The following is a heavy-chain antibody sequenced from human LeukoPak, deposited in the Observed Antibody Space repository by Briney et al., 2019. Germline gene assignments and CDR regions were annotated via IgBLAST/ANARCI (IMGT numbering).Heavy chain of an antibody. D-gene: IGHD2-2*01. CDR3: ARDRRSGYCSSTSCYLYDY. V-gene: IGHV1-2*02. CDR1: GYTFTGYY. CDR2: INPNSGGT. Sequence: ASVKVSCKASGYTFTGYYMHWVRQAPGQGLEWMGWINPNSGGTNYAQKLQGRVTMTTDTSTSTAYMELRSLRSDDTAVYYCARDRRSGYCSSTSCYLYDYWGQGTLVTVSS. J-gene: IGHJ4*02.